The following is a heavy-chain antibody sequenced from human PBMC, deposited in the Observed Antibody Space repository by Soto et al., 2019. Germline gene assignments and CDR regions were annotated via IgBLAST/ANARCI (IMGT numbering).Heavy chain of an antibody. CDR1: GYTFTSYG. V-gene: IGHV1-18*01. CDR2: ISAYNGNT. CDR3: ARDLAFDI. J-gene: IGHJ3*02. Sequence: ASVKVSCKASGYTFTSYGISWVRQAPGQGLEWMGWISAYNGNTNYAQKVQGRVTMTRDTSASTAYMELSSLRSEDTAVYYCARDLAFDIWGQGTMVTVSS.